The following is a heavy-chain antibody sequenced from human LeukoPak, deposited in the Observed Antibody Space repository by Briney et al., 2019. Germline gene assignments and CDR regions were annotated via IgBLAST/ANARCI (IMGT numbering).Heavy chain of an antibody. D-gene: IGHD5-18*01. CDR1: GFPFSGYW. Sequence: GGSLRLSCAASGFPFSGYWMSWVRQAPGKGLEWVANIKLDGSEKYYVDSVRGRFTISRDNAKNSLFLQMNSLRGEDTAVYYCVRGGYSYGSFDYWGQGTLVTVSS. V-gene: IGHV3-7*05. J-gene: IGHJ4*02. CDR3: VRGGYSYGSFDY. CDR2: IKLDGSEK.